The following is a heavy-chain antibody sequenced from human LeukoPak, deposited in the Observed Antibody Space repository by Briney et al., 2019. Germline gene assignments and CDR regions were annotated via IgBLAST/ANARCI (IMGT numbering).Heavy chain of an antibody. CDR3: ARDSGPVTTSLYYYYYGMDV. J-gene: IGHJ6*02. Sequence: PGGSLRLSCEASGVTFSSYVMSWVRQAPGKGPEWVSGISGSGGGTYYADSVKGRFTISRDNSKNTLYLQMNSLRAEDTAVYYCARDSGPVTTSLYYYYYGMDVWGQGTTVTVSS. D-gene: IGHD4-17*01. V-gene: IGHV3-23*01. CDR1: GVTFSSYV. CDR2: ISGSGGGT.